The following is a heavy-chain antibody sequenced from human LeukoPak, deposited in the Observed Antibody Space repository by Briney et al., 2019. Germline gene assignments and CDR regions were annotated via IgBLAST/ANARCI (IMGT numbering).Heavy chain of an antibody. Sequence: GGSLRLSCAASGFTFSSYGMHWVCQAPGKGLEWVTFIRYDGSNKYYADSVKGRFTISRDNSKNTLYLQMNSLRAEDTAVYYCAKDRSPLAAAGKGPLDCWGQGTLVTVSS. J-gene: IGHJ4*02. V-gene: IGHV3-30*02. CDR1: GFTFSSYG. D-gene: IGHD6-13*01. CDR3: AKDRSPLAAAGKGPLDC. CDR2: IRYDGSNK.